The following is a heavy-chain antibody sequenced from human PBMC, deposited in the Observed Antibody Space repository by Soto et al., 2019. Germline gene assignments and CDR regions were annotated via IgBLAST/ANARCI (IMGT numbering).Heavy chain of an antibody. J-gene: IGHJ4*02. CDR3: ATPLPASNYYFDY. V-gene: IGHV1-24*01. CDR2: FDPEDGET. CDR1: GYTLTELS. D-gene: IGHD4-4*01. Sequence: ASVKVSCKVSGYTLTELSMHWVRQAPGKGLEWMGGFDPEDGETICAQKFQGRVTMTEDTSTDTAYMELSSLRSEDTAVYYCATPLPASNYYFDYWGQGTLVTVSS.